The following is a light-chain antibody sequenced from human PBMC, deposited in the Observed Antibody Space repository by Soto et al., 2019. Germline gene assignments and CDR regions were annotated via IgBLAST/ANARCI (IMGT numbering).Light chain of an antibody. Sequence: QSALTQPASVSGSPGQSITISCTGTSSDVGSYNYVSWFQQHPGKAPKLMIYEVSKRPSGVPDRFSGSKSGNTASLTVSGLQAEDEADYYCNSYAGSNNLVFGGGTKLTVL. V-gene: IGLV2-8*01. CDR1: SSDVGSYNY. J-gene: IGLJ3*02. CDR3: NSYAGSNNLV. CDR2: EVS.